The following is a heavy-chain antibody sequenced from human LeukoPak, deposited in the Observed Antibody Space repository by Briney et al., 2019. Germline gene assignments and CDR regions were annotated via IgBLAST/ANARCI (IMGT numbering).Heavy chain of an antibody. J-gene: IGHJ4*02. CDR2: INPNSGGT. Sequence: ASVKVSCKASGFTFTSYGISWVRQAPGQGLEWMGWINPNSGGTNYAQKFQGRVTMTRDTSISTAYMELSRLRSDDTAVYYCARVSYDFWSGYYPYWGQGTLVTVSS. CDR3: ARVSYDFWSGYYPY. D-gene: IGHD3-3*01. CDR1: GFTFTSYG. V-gene: IGHV1-2*02.